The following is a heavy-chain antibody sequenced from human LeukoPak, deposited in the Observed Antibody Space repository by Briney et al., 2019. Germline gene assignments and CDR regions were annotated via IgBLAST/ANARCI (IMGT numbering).Heavy chain of an antibody. D-gene: IGHD5-12*01. V-gene: IGHV1-18*01. Sequence: ASVKVSCKASGYTFTSYGISWVRQAPGQGLEWMGWISAYNGNTNYAQKLQGRVTTTTDTSTSTAYMELRSLRSDDTAVYYCARGRGQGVANLAPIDYWGQGTLVTVSS. CDR3: ARGRGQGVANLAPIDY. CDR2: ISAYNGNT. J-gene: IGHJ4*02. CDR1: GYTFTSYG.